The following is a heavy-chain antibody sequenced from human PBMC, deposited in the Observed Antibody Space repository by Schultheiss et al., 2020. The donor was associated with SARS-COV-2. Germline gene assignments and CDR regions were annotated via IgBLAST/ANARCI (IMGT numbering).Heavy chain of an antibody. CDR2: IWYDGSNK. V-gene: IGHV3-33*06. CDR3: AKKWGWFPNGGFDP. Sequence: GESLKISCAASGFTFSRYGMHWVRQAPGKGLEWVAIIWYDGSNKYYVDSVKGRFTISRDNSKNKLYLQMNSLRAEDTAVYYCAKKWGWFPNGGFDPWGQGTLVTVSS. D-gene: IGHD2-15*01. J-gene: IGHJ5*02. CDR1: GFTFSRYG.